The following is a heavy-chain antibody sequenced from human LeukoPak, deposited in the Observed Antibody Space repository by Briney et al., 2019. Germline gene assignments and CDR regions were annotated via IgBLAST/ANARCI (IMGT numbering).Heavy chain of an antibody. CDR3: ARRMATSRGAFDI. D-gene: IGHD5-24*01. J-gene: IGHJ3*02. CDR1: EYTFTGYF. CDR2: INPNSGAT. Sequence: ASVMVSCRASEYTFTGYFIHWVRQAPGQGLEWMGWINPNSGATNYAQKFQGRVTVTRDTSISTAYMELPRLTSDDAAVYYCARRMATSRGAFDIWGQGTLVTVSS. V-gene: IGHV1-2*02.